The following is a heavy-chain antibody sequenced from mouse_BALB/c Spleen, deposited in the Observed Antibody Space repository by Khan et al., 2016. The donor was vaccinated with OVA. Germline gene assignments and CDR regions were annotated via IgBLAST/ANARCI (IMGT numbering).Heavy chain of an antibody. CDR3: VRGRTY. J-gene: IGHJ3*01. V-gene: IGHV3-2*02. Sequence: EVQLVESGPGLVKPSQSLSLTCTVTGYSITSDYAWNWIRQFPGNKLEWMGYINYSGDTSKNPSLKGRMSISRYTSKNQFFLQLNSVTTEDTATYYCVRGRTYWGQGTLVTVSA. CDR1: GYSITSDYA. CDR2: INYSGDT.